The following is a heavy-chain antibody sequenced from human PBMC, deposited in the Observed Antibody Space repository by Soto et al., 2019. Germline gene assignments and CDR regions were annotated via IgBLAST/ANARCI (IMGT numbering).Heavy chain of an antibody. J-gene: IGHJ4*02. V-gene: IGHV1-18*01. CDR2: ITTYTGDT. D-gene: IGHD1-20*01. Sequence: ASVKVSCKASGYTFTSYGFRWVRQAPGQGLEWMGTITTYTGDTNYAQKFQGRVTVTTDTSTRTAYMELRSLRSDDTAVYYCARDIKGLLGYWGQGTLVTVYS. CDR1: GYTFTSYG. CDR3: ARDIKGLLGY.